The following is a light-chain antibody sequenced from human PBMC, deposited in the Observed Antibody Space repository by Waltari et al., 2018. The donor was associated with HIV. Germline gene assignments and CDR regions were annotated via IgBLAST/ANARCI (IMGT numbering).Light chain of an antibody. J-gene: IGLJ2*01. CDR1: SNDVGGYNY. V-gene: IGLV2-14*01. Sequence: QSALTQPATVSGSPGQSITISCTGGSNDVGGYNYVSWYQHLPGKAPKLIIYEVRNRPSGVSNRFSGSKSGNTASLTISGLQAEDEADYYCTSDASSSSLLFGGGTKLTVL. CDR3: TSDASSSSLL. CDR2: EVR.